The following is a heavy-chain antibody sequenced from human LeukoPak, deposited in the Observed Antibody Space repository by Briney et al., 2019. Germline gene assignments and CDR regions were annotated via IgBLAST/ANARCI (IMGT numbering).Heavy chain of an antibody. CDR3: ARQHGMVMIQLWAYFDN. V-gene: IGHV4-39*01. J-gene: IGHJ4*02. D-gene: IGHD5-18*01. CDR2: IYYSGST. CDR1: GGTISSSRSY. Sequence: PSETLFLTCAVSGGTISSSRSYGRWIRQPPGKGLEWIGSIYYSGSTYYNPSLKSRVTISVDTSKNQFSLKLSSVTAADTAVYNCARQHGMVMIQLWAYFDNRVQGTLVTVSS.